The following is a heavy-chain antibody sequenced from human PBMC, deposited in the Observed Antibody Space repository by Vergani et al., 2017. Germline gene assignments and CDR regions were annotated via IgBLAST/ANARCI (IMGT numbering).Heavy chain of an antibody. Sequence: QVQLQQWGAGLLKPSETLSLTCAVYGGSFSGYYWSWIRQPPGKGLEWIGEINHSGSTNYNSSLKSRVTISVDTSKNQFSLKLSSVTAADTAVYYCARGKRYYYGSGRPYNWFDPWGQGTLVTVSS. CDR2: INHSGST. J-gene: IGHJ5*02. D-gene: IGHD3-10*01. CDR1: GGSFSGYY. CDR3: ARGKRYYYGSGRPYNWFDP. V-gene: IGHV4-34*01.